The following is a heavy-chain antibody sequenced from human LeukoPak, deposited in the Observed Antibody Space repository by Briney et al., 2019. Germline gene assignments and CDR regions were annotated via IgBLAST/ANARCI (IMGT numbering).Heavy chain of an antibody. CDR1: GYTFTSYD. CDR3: ARHGVEMATVGDY. J-gene: IGHJ4*02. V-gene: IGHV1-8*01. D-gene: IGHD5-24*01. Sequence: ASVKVSCKASGYTFTSYDINWVRQATGQGLEWMGWMNPNSGNTGYAQKFQGRVTTTRNTSISTAYMELSSLRSEDTAVYYCARHGVEMATVGDYWGQGTLVTVSS. CDR2: MNPNSGNT.